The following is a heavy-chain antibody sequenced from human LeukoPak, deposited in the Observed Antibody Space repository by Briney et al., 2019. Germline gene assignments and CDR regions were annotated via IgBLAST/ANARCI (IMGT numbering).Heavy chain of an antibody. V-gene: IGHV4-34*01. D-gene: IGHD4-17*01. CDR3: ARRRVTMTTVTTGWFDP. Sequence: SETLSLTCAVYGGSFSGYYWSWIRQPPGKGLEWIGEINHSGSTNYNPSLKSRVTISVDTSKNQFSLKLSSVTAADTAVYYCARRRVTMTTVTTGWFDPWGQGTLVTVSS. J-gene: IGHJ5*02. CDR1: GGSFSGYY. CDR2: INHSGST.